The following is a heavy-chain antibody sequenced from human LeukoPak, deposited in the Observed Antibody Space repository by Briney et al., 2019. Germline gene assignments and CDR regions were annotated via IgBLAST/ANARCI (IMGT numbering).Heavy chain of an antibody. CDR3: AKKYNTGLDP. Sequence: GGSLRLSCAASGFTFSSYAMHWVRQAPGKGLEYVSAISSNGGSTYYANSVKGRFTISRDNSKNTLYLQMNSLRAEDTAVYYCAKKYNTGLDPWGQGTLVTVSS. D-gene: IGHD1-14*01. J-gene: IGHJ5*02. CDR1: GFTFSSYA. CDR2: ISSNGGST. V-gene: IGHV3-64*01.